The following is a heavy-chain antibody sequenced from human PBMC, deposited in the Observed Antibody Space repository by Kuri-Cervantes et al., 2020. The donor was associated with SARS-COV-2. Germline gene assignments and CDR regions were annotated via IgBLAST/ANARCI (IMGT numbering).Heavy chain of an antibody. CDR3: ARDFRRGVRGPIDY. D-gene: IGHD3-10*01. J-gene: IGHJ4*02. CDR1: GFTFDDYA. Sequence: SLKISCAASGFTFDDYAMHWVRQAPGKGLEWVSGISWNSGSIGYADSVKGRFTVSRDNAKNSLYLQMNSLRAEDTAVYYCARDFRRGVRGPIDYWGQGTLVTVSS. V-gene: IGHV3-9*01. CDR2: ISWNSGSI.